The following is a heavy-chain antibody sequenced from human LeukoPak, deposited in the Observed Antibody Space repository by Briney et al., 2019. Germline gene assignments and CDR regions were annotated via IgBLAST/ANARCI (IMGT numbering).Heavy chain of an antibody. D-gene: IGHD2-21*02. CDR3: TTDHGGDPRFDY. J-gene: IGHJ4*02. Sequence: GGSLRLSCAASGFTFSNAWMSWVRQAPGKGLEWVGRIKSKTDGGTTDYAAPVKGRFTISRDDSKNTLYLQMNSLKTEDTAVYYCTTDHGGDPRFDYWGQGTLVTVSS. CDR2: IKSKTDGGTT. CDR1: GFTFSNAW. V-gene: IGHV3-15*01.